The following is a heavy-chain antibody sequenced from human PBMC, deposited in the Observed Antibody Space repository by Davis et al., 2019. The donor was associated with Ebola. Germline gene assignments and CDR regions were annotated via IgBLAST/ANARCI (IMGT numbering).Heavy chain of an antibody. CDR3: ARRIAAPYNWFDP. J-gene: IGHJ5*02. D-gene: IGHD6-6*01. CDR1: GGSTSSQF. V-gene: IGHV4-59*08. CDR2: IFNSGTT. Sequence: SETLSLTCTVTGGSTSSQFWSWIRRPPGNGLEWIGYIFNSGTTAYNPSLKGRVTISVDTSKNQFSLKLSSVTAADTAVYYCARRIAAPYNWFDPWGQGTLVTVSS.